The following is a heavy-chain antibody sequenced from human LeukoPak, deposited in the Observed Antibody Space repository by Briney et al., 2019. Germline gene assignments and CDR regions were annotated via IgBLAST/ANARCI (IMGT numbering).Heavy chain of an antibody. CDR2: TRNKANSYTT. V-gene: IGHV3-72*01. CDR1: EFTFSDHY. CDR3: ARVLAGGYYNDY. Sequence: RGSLRLSCVASEFTFSDHYMEWVRQAPGKGLEWVGRTRNKANSYTTENAASVKGRFTISRDDSKNSLYLQMNSLKTEDTAVYYCARVLAGGYYNDYWGQGTLVTVSS. D-gene: IGHD3-22*01. J-gene: IGHJ4*02.